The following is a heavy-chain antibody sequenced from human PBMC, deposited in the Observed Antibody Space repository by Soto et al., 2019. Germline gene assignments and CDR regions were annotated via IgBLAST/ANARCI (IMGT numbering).Heavy chain of an antibody. V-gene: IGHV3-30*18. D-gene: IGHD2-2*01. Sequence: PGGSLRLSCAASGFTFSSYGMHWVRQAPGKGLEWVAVISYDGSNKYYADSVKGRFTISRDNSKNTLYLQMNSLRAEDTAVYYCAKDLHCSSTSCYPNYYYYGMDVWGQGTTVTVSS. CDR3: AKDLHCSSTSCYPNYYYYGMDV. J-gene: IGHJ6*02. CDR1: GFTFSSYG. CDR2: ISYDGSNK.